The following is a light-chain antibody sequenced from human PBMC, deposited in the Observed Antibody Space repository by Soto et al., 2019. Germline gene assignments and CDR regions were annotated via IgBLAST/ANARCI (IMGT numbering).Light chain of an antibody. CDR2: SNN. V-gene: IGLV1-44*01. CDR3: AAWDDSLNGRV. J-gene: IGLJ3*02. CDR1: SSNIGSNT. Sequence: QSVLTQPPSASGTPGQRVTISCSGSSSNIGSNTVDWYQQLPGTAPKLLIYSNNQRPSGVPARFSGYKSGTSASLAISGLQSEDEADYYCAAWDDSLNGRVFGGGTKLTVL.